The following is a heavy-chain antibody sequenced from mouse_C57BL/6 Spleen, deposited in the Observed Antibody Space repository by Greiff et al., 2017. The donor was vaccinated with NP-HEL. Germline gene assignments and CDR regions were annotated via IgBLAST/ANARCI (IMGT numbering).Heavy chain of an antibody. V-gene: IGHV5-9-1*02. Sequence: EVMLVESGEGLVKPGGSLKLSCAASGFTFSSYAMSWVRQTPEKRLEWVAYISSGGDYIYYVDTVKGRFTISRDNARNTLYLQMSSLKSEDTAMYYCTRDEGSGGDYWGQGTTLTVSS. CDR1: GFTFSSYA. J-gene: IGHJ2*01. CDR2: ISSGGDYI. D-gene: IGHD3-2*02. CDR3: TRDEGSGGDY.